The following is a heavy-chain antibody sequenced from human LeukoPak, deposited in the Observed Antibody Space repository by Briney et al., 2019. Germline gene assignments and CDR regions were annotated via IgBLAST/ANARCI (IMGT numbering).Heavy chain of an antibody. V-gene: IGHV1-18*01. J-gene: IGHJ4*02. D-gene: IGHD1-1*01. CDR2: ISAYNGNT. CDR3: ARGPRYSPDY. Sequence: ASVRVSCKASVYTFTNYGITWVRQAPGQGGEWMGWISAYNGNTNYAQKLQGRVTMTTDTHTSTAYMELRSLRSDDTAVYYCARGPRYSPDYWGQGTLVTVSS. CDR1: VYTFTNYG.